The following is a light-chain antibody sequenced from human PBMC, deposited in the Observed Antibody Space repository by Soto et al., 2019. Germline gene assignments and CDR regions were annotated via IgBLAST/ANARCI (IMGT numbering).Light chain of an antibody. CDR2: TTS. Sequence: DIQMTQSPSFVSASVGDRVTVTCRASPDISSWLAWYQQKPGKAPKLLIYTTSTLGSGVPSRFSGSRSGTDFTLTISGLQPEDFATYYWQQANRFPITFGQGTRLEIK. CDR3: QQANRFPIT. CDR1: PDISSW. V-gene: IGKV1-12*01. J-gene: IGKJ5*01.